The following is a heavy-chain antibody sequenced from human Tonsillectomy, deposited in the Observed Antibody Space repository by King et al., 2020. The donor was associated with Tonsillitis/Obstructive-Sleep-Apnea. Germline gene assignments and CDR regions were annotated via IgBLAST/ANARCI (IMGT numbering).Heavy chain of an antibody. CDR2: INPSDGIT. CDR3: ARDDKDDPYLVY. D-gene: IGHD2-15*01. CDR1: GYTFTRYY. Sequence: QLVQSGAEVKKPGASVKVSCKAYGYTFTRYYIHWVRQAPGQGLEWMGIINPSDGITTYAQKFQGRVTMTRDTSTNTVHMELSRLRSEDTAVYFCARDDKDDPYLVYWGQGTLVTVSS. V-gene: IGHV1-46*01. J-gene: IGHJ4*02.